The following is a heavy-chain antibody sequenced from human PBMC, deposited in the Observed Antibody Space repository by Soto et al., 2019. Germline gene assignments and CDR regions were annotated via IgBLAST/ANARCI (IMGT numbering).Heavy chain of an antibody. D-gene: IGHD6-25*01. CDR3: ARHLAAGDA. J-gene: IGHJ5*02. V-gene: IGHV1-46*01. Sequence: QVQLVQSGAEVKKPGASVRVSCKASGYTFTSYYIHWVRQAPGQGLEWMAIVNPTGGSTNYAQKFQGRIPVNFDTSTSTVFMELNSMRYEDTAVYYCARHLAAGDAWGQGTLVTLSS. CDR2: VNPTGGST. CDR1: GYTFTSYY.